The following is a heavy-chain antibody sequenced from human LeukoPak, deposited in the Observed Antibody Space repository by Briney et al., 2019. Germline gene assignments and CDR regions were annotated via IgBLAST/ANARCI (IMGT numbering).Heavy chain of an antibody. CDR2: IIPIFGTA. CDR1: GYTFTSYG. CDR3: AKHAGITIFGVAPSYYFDY. J-gene: IGHJ4*02. D-gene: IGHD3-3*01. Sequence: SVKVSCKASGYTFTSYGISWVRQAPGQGLEWMGGIIPIFGTANYAQKFQGRVTITADESTSTAYMELSSLRSEDTAVYYCAKHAGITIFGVAPSYYFDYWGQGTLVTVSS. V-gene: IGHV1-69*13.